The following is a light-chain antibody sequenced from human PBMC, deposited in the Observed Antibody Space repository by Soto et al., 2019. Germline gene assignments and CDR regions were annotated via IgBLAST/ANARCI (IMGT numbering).Light chain of an antibody. V-gene: IGLV2-8*01. CDR3: SSYAGSSLV. CDR2: DVS. CDR1: SSDVGGYNY. J-gene: IGLJ1*01. Sequence: QSVLTQPPSASGSPGQSVTISCTGTSSDVGGYNYVSWYQQHPGKAPKLIIYDVSKRPSGVPDRFSGSKSGNTASLTVSGLQAEDEADYXCSSYAGSSLVFGTGTKVTVL.